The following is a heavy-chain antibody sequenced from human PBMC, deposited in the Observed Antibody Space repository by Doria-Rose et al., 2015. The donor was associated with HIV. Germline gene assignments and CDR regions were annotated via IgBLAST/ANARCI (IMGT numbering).Heavy chain of an antibody. CDR3: ATGVTLDY. CDR1: EFTFSSHR. CDR2: ISSTSAYI. D-gene: IGHD3-10*01. Sequence: VQLVQSGGGLVRPGGSLRLSCATSEFTFSSHRINWVRQAPGKGLEWVSSISSTSAYINYADSVSGRFTISRDNARNSLYLQMDSLRAEDTAIYYCATGVTLDYWGQGTLVTVSS. V-gene: IGHV3-21*01. J-gene: IGHJ4*02.